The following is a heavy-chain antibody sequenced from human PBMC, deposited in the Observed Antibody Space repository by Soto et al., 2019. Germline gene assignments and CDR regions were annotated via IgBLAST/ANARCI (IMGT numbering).Heavy chain of an antibody. CDR2: ISGSGDTT. D-gene: IGHD3-10*01. CDR3: AKGAGSDSGRY. CDR1: GFTFSNFV. Sequence: EVQLLESGGGLVQPGGSLRLSCATSGFTFSNFVMNWVRQAPGKGLEWVSAISGSGDTTYYADSVKGRFTISRDNSKNTLSLQMNSLRADDTALYYCAKGAGSDSGRYWGQGTLVTVSS. J-gene: IGHJ4*02. V-gene: IGHV3-23*01.